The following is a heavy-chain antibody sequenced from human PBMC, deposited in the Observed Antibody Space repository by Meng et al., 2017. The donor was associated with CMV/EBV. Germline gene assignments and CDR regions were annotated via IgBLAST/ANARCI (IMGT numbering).Heavy chain of an antibody. CDR3: ARDRKVRGVMKDIEYYYYGMDV. D-gene: IGHD3-10*01. CDR2: IRSKANSYAT. J-gene: IGHJ6*02. Sequence: GESLKISCAASGFTFSGSAMHWVRQASGKGLEWVGRIRSKANSYATAYAASVKGRFTISRDDSKNTAYLQMNSLRAEDTAVYYCARDRKVRGVMKDIEYYYYGMDVWGQGTTVTVSS. V-gene: IGHV3-73*01. CDR1: GFTFSGSA.